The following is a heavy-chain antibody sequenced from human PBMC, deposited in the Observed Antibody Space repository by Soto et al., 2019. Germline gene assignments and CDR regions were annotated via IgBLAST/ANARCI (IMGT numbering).Heavy chain of an antibody. CDR3: ARVFADDFWTQQGFDP. D-gene: IGHD3-3*01. CDR1: GGSISSYY. J-gene: IGHJ5*02. V-gene: IGHV4-59*01. CDR2: IYYSGST. Sequence: SETLSLTCTVSGGSISSYYWSWIRQPPGKGLEWIGYIYYSGSTNYNPSLKSRVTISVDTSKNQFSLKLSSVTAADTAVYYCARVFADDFWTQQGFDPWGQGTLVTVSS.